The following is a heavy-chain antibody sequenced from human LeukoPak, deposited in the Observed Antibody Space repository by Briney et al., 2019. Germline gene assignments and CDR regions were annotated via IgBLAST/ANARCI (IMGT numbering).Heavy chain of an antibody. D-gene: IGHD4-17*01. V-gene: IGHV4-30-4*07. CDR1: GGSISSGGYS. CDR2: IYYSGST. CDR3: ARDQTVTKGGFDY. Sequence: PSETLSLTCAVSGGSISSGGYSWSWVRQPPGKGLEWIGYIYYSGSTYYNPSLKSRVTISVDTSKNQFSLKLSSVTAADTAVYYCARDQTVTKGGFDYWGQGTLITVSS. J-gene: IGHJ4*02.